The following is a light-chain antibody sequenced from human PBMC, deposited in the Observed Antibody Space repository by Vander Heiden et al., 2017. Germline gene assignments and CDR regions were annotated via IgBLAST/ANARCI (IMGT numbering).Light chain of an antibody. CDR1: QSVLYSSNNKNY. J-gene: IGKJ2*01. CDR3: QQDDSAPHT. V-gene: IGKV4-1*01. CDR2: WAS. Sequence: DLVITHSPASLPVSLGERATINCKSSQSVLYSSNNKNYLAWYQQKPGQPPKLLIYWASTRESGVPDRFSGRGSGTDFTLTISSLQAEDVAVYYCQQDDSAPHTFGQGTKVEIK.